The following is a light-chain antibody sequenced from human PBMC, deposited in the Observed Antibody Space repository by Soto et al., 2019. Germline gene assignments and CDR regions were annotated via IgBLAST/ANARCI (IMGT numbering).Light chain of an antibody. CDR1: QGISSY. CDR2: AVS. V-gene: IGKV1-9*01. J-gene: IGKJ4*01. Sequence: DIQLTQSPSFLSASVGDRVTITCRASQGISSYFAWYQQKPGKAPKLLIYAVSTLHSGVPSRFGGSASGTEFTLTISSQQPEDFASYYCQQLDSSRLTFGGGTKVEIK. CDR3: QQLDSSRLT.